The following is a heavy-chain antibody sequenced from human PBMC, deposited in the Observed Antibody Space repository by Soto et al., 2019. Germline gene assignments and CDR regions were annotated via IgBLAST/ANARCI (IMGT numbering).Heavy chain of an antibody. CDR2: MNPNSGNT. D-gene: IGHD5-12*01. V-gene: IGHV1-8*01. CDR3: ARSYSGYDVYYFDY. Sequence: ASVKVSCKASGYTFTSYDINWVRQATGQGLEWMGWMNPNSGNTGYAQKFQGRVTMTRNTSISTAYMELSSLRSEDTAVYYCARSYSGYDVYYFDYWGQGTLVTVSS. CDR1: GYTFTSYD. J-gene: IGHJ4*02.